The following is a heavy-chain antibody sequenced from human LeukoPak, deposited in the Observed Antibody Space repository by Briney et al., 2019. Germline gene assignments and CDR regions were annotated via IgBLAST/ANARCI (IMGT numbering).Heavy chain of an antibody. CDR2: IAYDGSRA. Sequence: PGRSLRLSCAGSGFTFGGYGMHWFRQTPGKGLEWVAVIAYDGSRAFYADSVKGRFTISRGNSKNTMSVQMDDLRAEDTAVYYCRKYNKAYFDYGGQGPLATVPA. J-gene: IGHJ4*02. D-gene: IGHD1-14*01. CDR1: GFTFGGYG. V-gene: IGHV3-33*03. CDR3: RKYNKAYFDY.